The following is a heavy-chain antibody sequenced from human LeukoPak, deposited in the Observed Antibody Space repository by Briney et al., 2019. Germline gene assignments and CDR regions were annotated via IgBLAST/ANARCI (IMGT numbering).Heavy chain of an antibody. Sequence: PSETLSLTCAVYGGSFSGYYWSWIRQPPGKGLEWIGEINHSGSTNYNPSLESRVTISVDTSKNQFSLKLSSVTAADTAVYYCAREAARGVSPWGQGTLVTVSS. CDR1: GGSFSGYY. D-gene: IGHD6-6*01. CDR2: INHSGST. J-gene: IGHJ5*02. CDR3: AREAARGVSP. V-gene: IGHV4-34*01.